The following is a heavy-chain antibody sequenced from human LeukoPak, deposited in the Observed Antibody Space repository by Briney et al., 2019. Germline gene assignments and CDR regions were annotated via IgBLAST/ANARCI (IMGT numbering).Heavy chain of an antibody. Sequence: PSETLSLTCTVSGGSISSYYWSWIRQPPGKGLEWIGYIYYSGSTNYNPSLKSRVTISVDTSKNQFSLKLSSVTAADTAVYYCARDRGEDYYGSGSYYYYFDYWGQGTLVTVSS. D-gene: IGHD3-10*01. CDR1: GGSISSYY. J-gene: IGHJ4*02. CDR3: ARDRGEDYYGSGSYYYYFDY. CDR2: IYYSGST. V-gene: IGHV4-59*12.